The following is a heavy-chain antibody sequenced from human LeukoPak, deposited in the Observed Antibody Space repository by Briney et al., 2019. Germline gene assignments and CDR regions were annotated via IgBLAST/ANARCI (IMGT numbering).Heavy chain of an antibody. V-gene: IGHV1-2*06. J-gene: IGHJ4*02. CDR2: INPNSGDT. CDR3: VRDYCSSTSCLFDY. CDR1: GYTFTGYH. Sequence: ASVMVSCKASGYTFTGYHMHWVRQAPGQGLEWMGRINPNSGDTNYAQKFQGRVTMTRDTSISTAYMELSRLRSDDTAVYYCVRDYCSSTSCLFDYWGQGTLVTVSS. D-gene: IGHD2-2*01.